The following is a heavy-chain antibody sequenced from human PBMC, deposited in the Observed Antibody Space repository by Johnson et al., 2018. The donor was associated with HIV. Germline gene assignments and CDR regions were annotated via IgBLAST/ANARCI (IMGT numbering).Heavy chain of an antibody. CDR1: GFTVSRNY. V-gene: IGHV3-66*01. J-gene: IGHJ3*02. D-gene: IGHD3-22*01. Sequence: EVQLVESGGGLVQPGGSLRLSCAASGFTVSRNYMNWVRQAPGKGLEWVSVIYSGGTTYYADSVKGRFTISRDNSKNTLYLQMNSLRAEDTAVYYCASVPMIVVLDGAFDIWGQGTMVTVSS. CDR2: IYSGGTT. CDR3: ASVPMIVVLDGAFDI.